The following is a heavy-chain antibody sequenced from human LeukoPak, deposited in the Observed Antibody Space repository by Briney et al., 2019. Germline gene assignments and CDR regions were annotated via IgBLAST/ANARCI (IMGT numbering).Heavy chain of an antibody. J-gene: IGHJ4*02. Sequence: GGTLRLSCAASGFTFNSNAMSCVRQAPGEGLECLSGVSPPGGGTYYADSVRGRFTISRENSKNTLYLQMNSLRAEDTAVYYCAKDQLNRSSSAGSCSTTPDYWGQGTLVTVSS. CDR3: AKDQLNRSSSAGSCSTTPDY. V-gene: IGHV3-23*01. D-gene: IGHD2-15*01. CDR1: GFTFNSNA. CDR2: VSPPGGGT.